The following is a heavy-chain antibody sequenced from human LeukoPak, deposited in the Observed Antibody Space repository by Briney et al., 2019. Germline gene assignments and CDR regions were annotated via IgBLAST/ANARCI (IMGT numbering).Heavy chain of an antibody. CDR1: GFTFDDYA. Sequence: PGGSLRLSCAASGFTFDDYAMHWVRQAPGKGLEWVSGISWNSGSIGYADSVKGRFTISRDNAKNSLYLQMNSLRAEDTALYYCAKDNYDFWSGYPTNYYYYYMDVWGKGTTVTVSS. CDR3: AKDNYDFWSGYPTNYYYYYMDV. J-gene: IGHJ6*03. D-gene: IGHD3-3*01. CDR2: ISWNSGSI. V-gene: IGHV3-9*01.